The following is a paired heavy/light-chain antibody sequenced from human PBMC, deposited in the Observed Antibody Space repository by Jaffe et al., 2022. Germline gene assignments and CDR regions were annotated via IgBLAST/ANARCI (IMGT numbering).Heavy chain of an antibody. D-gene: IGHD3-9*01. J-gene: IGHJ4*02. CDR2: INTNTGNP. Sequence: QVQLVQSGSELKKPGASVKVSCQASGYTFTNYTMNWVRQAPGQGLEWMGWINTNTGNPTYAQGFTGRFVFSLDTSVSTAYLQISSLKAEDTAVYYCARNIQGFYDILTGYYRTPQPFDYWGQGTLVTVSS. CDR3: ARNIQGFYDILTGYYRTPQPFDY. CDR1: GYTFTNYT. V-gene: IGHV7-4-1*02.
Light chain of an antibody. J-gene: IGKJ4*01. V-gene: IGKV3-20*01. CDR1: QSVSSTY. Sequence: EIVLTQSPGTLSLSPGERATLSCRASQSVSSTYLAWYQQKPGQAPRLLIYGASSRATGIPDRFSGSGSGTDFTLTISRLEPEDFAVYYCQKYGSSPLTFGGGTKVEIK. CDR2: GAS. CDR3: QKYGSSPLT.